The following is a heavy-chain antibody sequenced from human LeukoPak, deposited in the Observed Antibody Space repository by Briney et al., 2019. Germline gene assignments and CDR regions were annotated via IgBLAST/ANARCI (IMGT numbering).Heavy chain of an antibody. CDR2: ISGSGGST. J-gene: IGHJ6*03. CDR3: AKGTSSPYYYYYMDV. CDR1: GFTFSSYS. D-gene: IGHD2-2*01. Sequence: GGSLRLSCAASGFTFSSYSMNWARQAPGKGLEWVSAISGSGGSTYYADSVKGRFTISRDNSKNTLYLQMNSLRAEDTAVYYCAKGTSSPYYYYYMDVWGKGTTVTVSS. V-gene: IGHV3-23*01.